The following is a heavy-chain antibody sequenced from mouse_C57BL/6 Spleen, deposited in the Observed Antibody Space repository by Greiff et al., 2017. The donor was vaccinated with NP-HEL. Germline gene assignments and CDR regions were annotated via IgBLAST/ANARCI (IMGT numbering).Heavy chain of an antibody. D-gene: IGHD1-1*01. J-gene: IGHJ1*03. CDR3: ARGAVVARDWYFDV. Sequence: QVQLQQPGAELVRPGTSVKLSCKASGYTFTSYWMHWVKQRPGQGLEWIGVIDPSDSYTNYNQKFKGKATLTVDTSSSTAYMQLLSRTSEDSAVYYCARGAVVARDWYFDVWGTGTTVTVSS. V-gene: IGHV1-59*01. CDR2: IDPSDSYT. CDR1: GYTFTSYW.